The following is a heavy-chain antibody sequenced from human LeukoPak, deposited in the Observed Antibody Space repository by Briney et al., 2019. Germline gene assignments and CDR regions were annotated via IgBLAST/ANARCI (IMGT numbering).Heavy chain of an antibody. J-gene: IGHJ4*02. CDR1: GGSISSYY. CDR3: ARERRPGPYYFDY. CDR2: IYYSGST. V-gene: IGHV4-59*01. D-gene: IGHD1-1*01. Sequence: SETLSLTCTVSGGSISSYYWSWVRQPPGKGLEWIGYIYYSGSTNYNPSLKSRVTISVDTSKNQFSLKLSSVTAADTAVYYCARERRPGPYYFDYWGQGTLVTVSS.